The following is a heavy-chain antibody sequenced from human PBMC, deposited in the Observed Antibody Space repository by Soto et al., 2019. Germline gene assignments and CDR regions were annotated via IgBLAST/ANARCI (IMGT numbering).Heavy chain of an antibody. CDR1: GFTFSSHG. D-gene: IGHD6-19*01. J-gene: IGHJ4*02. CDR2: IWYDGSNK. CDR3: ARAPGGGWYRVDY. Sequence: QVQLVESGGGVVQPGRSLGLSCAASGFTFSSHGMHWVRQAPGKGLEWVAVIWYDGSNKYYADSVKGRFTISRDNSKNTLYLQMNSLRAEDTAVYYCARAPGGGWYRVDYWGQGTLVTVSS. V-gene: IGHV3-33*01.